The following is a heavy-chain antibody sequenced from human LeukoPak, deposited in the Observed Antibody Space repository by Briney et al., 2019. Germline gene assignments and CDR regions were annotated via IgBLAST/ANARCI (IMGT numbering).Heavy chain of an antibody. Sequence: SETLSLTCAVYGGSFSGYYWSWIRQPPGKGQEWIGEINHSGSTSYNPSLKSRVTISVDTSKNQFSLKLSSVTAADTAVYYCARSPGYSYARDDYWGQGTLVTVSS. CDR3: ARSPGYSYARDDY. J-gene: IGHJ4*02. CDR2: INHSGST. V-gene: IGHV4-34*01. CDR1: GGSFSGYY. D-gene: IGHD5-18*01.